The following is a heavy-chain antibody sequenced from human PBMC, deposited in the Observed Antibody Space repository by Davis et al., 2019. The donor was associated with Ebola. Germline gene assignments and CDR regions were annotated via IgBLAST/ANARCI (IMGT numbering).Heavy chain of an antibody. D-gene: IGHD4-17*01. CDR1: GFTFSSYW. Sequence: GESLKISCAASGFTFSSYWMSWVRQAPGKGLEWVANINQDGSEKYYVDSVKGRFTISRDNAKNSLYLQMNSLRAEDTAVYYCARGDDYGDYGAPAIDYWGQGTLVTVSS. CDR2: INQDGSEK. CDR3: ARGDDYGDYGAPAIDY. V-gene: IGHV3-7*01. J-gene: IGHJ4*02.